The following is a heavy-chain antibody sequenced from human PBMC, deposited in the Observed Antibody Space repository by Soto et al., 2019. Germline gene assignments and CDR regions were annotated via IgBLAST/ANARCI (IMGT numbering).Heavy chain of an antibody. CDR2: IKEDGSEK. CDR1: GFTFSSYW. J-gene: IGHJ6*02. V-gene: IGHV3-7*03. D-gene: IGHD2-15*01. CDR3: ASDFRYCSGGSCYTGIYYYFDMDV. Sequence: LRLSCAASGFTFSSYWMSWVRQAPGKGLEWVANIKEDGSEKNYVDSVKGRFTISRDNAQNSLYLQMNSLRAEDTAVYYCASDFRYCSGGSCYTGIYYYFDMDVWGQGTTVTVSS.